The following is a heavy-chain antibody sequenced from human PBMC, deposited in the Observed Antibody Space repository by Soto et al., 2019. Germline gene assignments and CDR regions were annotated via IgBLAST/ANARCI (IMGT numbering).Heavy chain of an antibody. V-gene: IGHV3-53*01. CDR2: IDSGGDT. Sequence: SLRLSCAASGFTFSSYWMSWVRQAPGKGLEWVSLIDSGGDTYYADSVKGRFTLSRDSSKNTLFLQMNSLRAEDTAVCNCARGGSLYYYYGIDVWGQGTTVTVSS. J-gene: IGHJ6*02. D-gene: IGHD3-16*01. CDR3: ARGGSLYYYYGIDV. CDR1: GFTFSSYW.